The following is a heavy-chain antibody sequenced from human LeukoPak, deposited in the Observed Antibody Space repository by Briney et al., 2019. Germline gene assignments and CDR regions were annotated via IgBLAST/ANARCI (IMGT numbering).Heavy chain of an antibody. V-gene: IGHV3-23*01. CDR1: GFTFSSYA. Sequence: GGSLRLSCAASGFTFSSYAMSWVRQAPGKGLEWVSAISGSGGSTYYADSVKGRFTISRDNSKNTLYLQMNSLRAEDTAVYYCAKDPDPINEEQQQVENQHWGQGTLVTVSS. D-gene: IGHD6-13*01. J-gene: IGHJ1*01. CDR3: AKDPDPINEEQQQVENQH. CDR2: ISGSGGST.